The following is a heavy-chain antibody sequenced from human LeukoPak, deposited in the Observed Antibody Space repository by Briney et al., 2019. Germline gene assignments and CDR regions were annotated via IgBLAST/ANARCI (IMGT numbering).Heavy chain of an antibody. J-gene: IGHJ3*02. Sequence: PGGSLRLSCAASGFTFSSYWMYWVRQAPGKGLVWVSRINSDGSSTNYADSVKGRFTISRDNAKNTLYLQMNSLRAEDTAVYYFASQVTDFWSGYFGAFDIWGQGTMVTVSS. CDR3: ASQVTDFWSGYFGAFDI. CDR1: GFTFSSYW. CDR2: INSDGSST. D-gene: IGHD3-3*01. V-gene: IGHV3-74*01.